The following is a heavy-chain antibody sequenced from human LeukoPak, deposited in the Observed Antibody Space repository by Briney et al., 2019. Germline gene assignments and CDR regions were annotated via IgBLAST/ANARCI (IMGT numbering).Heavy chain of an antibody. CDR3: AKGDNYYGSGSSPDY. V-gene: IGHV3-23*01. J-gene: IGHJ4*02. CDR1: GFTFSSYA. D-gene: IGHD3-10*01. Sequence: PGGSLRLSCAASGFTFSSYAMSWVRQAPGNGLEWVSAISGSGGRTYYADSVKGRFTISRDNSKNTLYLQMNSLRAEDTAVYYCAKGDNYYGSGSSPDYWGQGTLVTVSS. CDR2: ISGSGGRT.